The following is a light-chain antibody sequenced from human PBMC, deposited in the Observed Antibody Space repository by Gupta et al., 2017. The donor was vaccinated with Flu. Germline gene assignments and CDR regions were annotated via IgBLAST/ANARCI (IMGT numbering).Light chain of an antibody. CDR1: QSVSSQ. CDR3: QQRRHWPLT. V-gene: IGKV3-11*01. J-gene: IGKJ4*01. Sequence: EIVLTQSPATLSLSPGERATLSCRASQSVSSQLAWYQQKPGQAPRLLIYDASNRATGIPARFSGSGSGTDFTLTVSSLEPEDFAVYYCQQRRHWPLTFGGGTKVEIK. CDR2: DAS.